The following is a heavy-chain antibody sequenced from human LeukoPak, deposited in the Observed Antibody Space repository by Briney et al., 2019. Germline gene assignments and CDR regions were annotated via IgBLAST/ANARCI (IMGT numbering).Heavy chain of an antibody. Sequence: ASVKVSCKASGYTFTGYYMHWVRQAPGQGLEWMGWINPNSGGTNYAQKFQGWVTMTRDTSISTAYMELSRLRSDDPAVYYCARGPLITMVRGAQDYWGRGTLVTVSS. V-gene: IGHV1-2*04. CDR1: GYTFTGYY. CDR3: ARGPLITMVRGAQDY. CDR2: INPNSGGT. D-gene: IGHD3-10*01. J-gene: IGHJ4*02.